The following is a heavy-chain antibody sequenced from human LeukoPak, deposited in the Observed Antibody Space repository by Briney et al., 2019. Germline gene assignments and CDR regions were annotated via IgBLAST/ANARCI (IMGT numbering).Heavy chain of an antibody. CDR3: ARRTSAGHYYMDV. CDR2: IYYSGST. D-gene: IGHD1-7*01. V-gene: IGHV4-39*07. CDR1: GGSISSSSYY. Sequence: SETLSLTCTVYGGSISSSSYYWGWIRQPPGKGLEWIGSIYYSGSTYYNPSLKSRVTISVDTSKNQFSLKLSSVTAADTAVYYCARRTSAGHYYMDVWGKGTTVTVSS. J-gene: IGHJ6*03.